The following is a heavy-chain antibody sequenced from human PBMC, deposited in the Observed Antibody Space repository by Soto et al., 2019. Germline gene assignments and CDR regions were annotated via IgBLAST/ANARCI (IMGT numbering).Heavy chain of an antibody. CDR2: MNPNSGNT. D-gene: IGHD3-3*01. V-gene: IGHV1-8*01. Sequence: ASVKVSCKASGYTFTSNDINWVRQATRQGLEWMGWMNPNSGNTGYVQKFQGRVTMTRNTSISTAYMELSSLRSEDTAVYYCASPARNYDFWSGYSFDIWGQGTMVTVSS. J-gene: IGHJ3*02. CDR3: ASPARNYDFWSGYSFDI. CDR1: GYTFTSND.